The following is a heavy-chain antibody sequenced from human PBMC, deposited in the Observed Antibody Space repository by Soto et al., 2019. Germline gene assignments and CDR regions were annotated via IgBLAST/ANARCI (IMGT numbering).Heavy chain of an antibody. J-gene: IGHJ4*02. Sequence: EVQLVESGGGLVQPGGSPRLSCAASGFTFSSHSMNWVRQAPGKGLEWVSYISSSSRTIYYADSVKGRFTSSRDNAKNSLYLQMNSLRAEDTAVYYCARDDEMGYFDYWGQGTLVTVSS. CDR1: GFTFSSHS. V-gene: IGHV3-48*01. D-gene: IGHD3-16*01. CDR2: ISSSSRTI. CDR3: ARDDEMGYFDY.